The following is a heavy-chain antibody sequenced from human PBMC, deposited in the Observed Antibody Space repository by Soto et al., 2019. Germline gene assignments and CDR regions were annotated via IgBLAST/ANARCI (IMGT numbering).Heavy chain of an antibody. Sequence: ASVKVSCKASGYTFTSYGISWVRQAPGQGLEWMGWISAYNGNTNYAQKLQGRVTMTTDTSTSTAYMELRSLRSDDTAVYYCARCVSITIFGVVPIYYYYGMDVWGQGTTVTV. CDR2: ISAYNGNT. J-gene: IGHJ6*02. CDR3: ARCVSITIFGVVPIYYYYGMDV. CDR1: GYTFTSYG. V-gene: IGHV1-18*01. D-gene: IGHD3-3*01.